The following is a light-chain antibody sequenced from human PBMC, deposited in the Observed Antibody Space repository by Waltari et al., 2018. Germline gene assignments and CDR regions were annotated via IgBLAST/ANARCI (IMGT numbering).Light chain of an antibody. V-gene: IGLV4-69*01. CDR1: SGHSTNI. CDR3: QTGGHGTWV. Sequence: QLVLTQSPSASASLGASVKLTCTPSSGHSTNIIASLQHQPGKGPRYFMNVNSDGSHNKGVGIPDRFSGSSSGAERYLTISSLQSEDEADYYCQTGGHGTWVFGGGTRLTVL. J-gene: IGLJ3*02. CDR2: VNSDGSH.